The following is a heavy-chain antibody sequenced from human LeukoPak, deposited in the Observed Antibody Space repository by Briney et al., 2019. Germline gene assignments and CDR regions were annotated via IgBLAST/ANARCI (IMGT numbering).Heavy chain of an antibody. CDR2: ISGSTIYI. CDR3: ASVHYAMDV. Sequence: GGSLRLSCAASGFTFSSYSVNWVRQAPGKGLEWVSSISGSTIYIHYADSVKGRFTISRDNAKNSLYLQMNSLRAEDTAVYYCASVHYAMDVWGQGTTVTVSS. CDR1: GFTFSSYS. V-gene: IGHV3-21*01. J-gene: IGHJ6*02.